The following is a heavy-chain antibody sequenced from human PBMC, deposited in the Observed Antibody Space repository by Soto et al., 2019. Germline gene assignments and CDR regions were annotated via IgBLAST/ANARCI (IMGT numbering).Heavy chain of an antibody. CDR3: ARPSGGDSKTYDACDI. V-gene: IGHV5-51*01. CDR2: IYPGDSDT. D-gene: IGHD4-17*01. Sequence: EVQLVQSGAEVKKPGESLKISCKDSGYSFTNYWIGWVRQMPGKGLEWMGIIYPGDSDTIYSTSFQGQVTISADKSIRTAYLQWSSMKASDKAMYYCARPSGGDSKTYDACDIWGQGTMVTVSS. J-gene: IGHJ3*02. CDR1: GYSFTNYW.